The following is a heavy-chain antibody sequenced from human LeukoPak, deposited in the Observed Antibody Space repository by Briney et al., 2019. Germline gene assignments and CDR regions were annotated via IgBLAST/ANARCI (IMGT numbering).Heavy chain of an antibody. V-gene: IGHV1-2*02. CDR2: INPNSGGT. CDR1: GYTFTGYY. D-gene: IGHD1-26*01. J-gene: IGHJ4*02. CDR3: ARDLQWQLLPFDY. Sequence: ASVKVSCKASGYTFTGYYMHWVRQAPGQGLEWMGWINPNSGGTNYAQKFQGRVTMTRDTSISTAYMELRSLRSDDTAVYYCARDLQWQLLPFDYWGQGTLVTVSS.